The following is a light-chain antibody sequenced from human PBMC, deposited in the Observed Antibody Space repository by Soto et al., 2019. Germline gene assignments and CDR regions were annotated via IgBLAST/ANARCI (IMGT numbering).Light chain of an antibody. CDR2: GAS. Sequence: DIQMTQSPSTLSASVGDRVTITCRASQSISSWLAWYQQKPGKAPKLLIYGASNLESGVPSRFSGSGSGTEFTLTISSLQPDDFATYYCQQYNSHLYTFGQGTKVDIK. V-gene: IGKV1-5*01. CDR1: QSISSW. J-gene: IGKJ2*01. CDR3: QQYNSHLYT.